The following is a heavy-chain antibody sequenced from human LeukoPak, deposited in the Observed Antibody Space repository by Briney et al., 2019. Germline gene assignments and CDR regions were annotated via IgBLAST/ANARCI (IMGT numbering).Heavy chain of an antibody. Sequence: AGGSLRLSCAASGFTFSSYSMNWVRQAPGRGLEWVSSISSSSSYIYYADSVKGRFTISRDNAKNSLYLQMNSLRAEDTAVYYCARSVASWRYYYDSSGYLRPLDYWGQGTLVTVSS. CDR1: GFTFSSYS. J-gene: IGHJ4*02. CDR2: ISSSSSYI. V-gene: IGHV3-21*01. D-gene: IGHD3-22*01. CDR3: ARSVASWRYYYDSSGYLRPLDY.